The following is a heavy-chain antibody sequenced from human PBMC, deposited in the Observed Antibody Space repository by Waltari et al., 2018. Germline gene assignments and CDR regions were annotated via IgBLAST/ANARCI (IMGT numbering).Heavy chain of an antibody. CDR1: GFTFDDYA. D-gene: IGHD1-26*01. V-gene: IGHV3-9*01. J-gene: IGHJ4*02. Sequence: EVQLVESGGGLVQPGRSLRLSCAASGFTFDDYAMHWVRQAPGKGLEWVSGISWNSGSIGYADSVKGRFTISRDNAKNSLYLQMNSLRAEDTALYYCAKETIVGATSFDYWGQGTLVTVSS. CDR2: ISWNSGSI. CDR3: AKETIVGATSFDY.